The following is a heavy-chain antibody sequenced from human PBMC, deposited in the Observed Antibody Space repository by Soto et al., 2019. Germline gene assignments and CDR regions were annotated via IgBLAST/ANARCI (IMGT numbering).Heavy chain of an antibody. V-gene: IGHV4-61*01. CDR2: MYYSGST. D-gene: IGHD6-13*01. Sequence: SETLSLTCTVSGGSVSSGNYYWNWIRQSPGKGLEWIGYMYYSGSTNYNPSLKSRVTISVDTSKNQFSLKLSSVTAADTAVYHCASWYSSSWSNFDYWGKGTLVTVSS. J-gene: IGHJ4*02. CDR3: ASWYSSSWSNFDY. CDR1: GGSVSSGNYY.